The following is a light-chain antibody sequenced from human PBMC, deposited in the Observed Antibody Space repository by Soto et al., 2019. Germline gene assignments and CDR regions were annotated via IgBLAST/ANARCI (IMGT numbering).Light chain of an antibody. J-gene: IGLJ1*01. CDR1: GSDVGGYNY. V-gene: IGLV2-11*01. Sequence: LTPPRSVSGSPGQSVTISCTGTGSDVGGYNYVSWYQEHPGKAPKLMIYDVTKRPSGVPDRFSGSKSGNTAPLTISGLQAEDEADYYCCSYAGTYTYVFGTGTKVTVL. CDR2: DVT. CDR3: CSYAGTYTYV.